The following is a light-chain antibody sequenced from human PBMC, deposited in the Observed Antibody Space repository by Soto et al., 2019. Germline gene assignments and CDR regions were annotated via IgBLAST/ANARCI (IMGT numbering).Light chain of an antibody. Sequence: DIQMTQSPSTLSASVGDRVTITCRASQSVSTWLAWYQQKPGKAPQLLIYDASILESGVPLRFSGSGSVTELTLTISNLQPDDFATYYCQQYNAYPYTFGQGTKVDIK. V-gene: IGKV1-5*01. J-gene: IGKJ2*01. CDR1: QSVSTW. CDR2: DAS. CDR3: QQYNAYPYT.